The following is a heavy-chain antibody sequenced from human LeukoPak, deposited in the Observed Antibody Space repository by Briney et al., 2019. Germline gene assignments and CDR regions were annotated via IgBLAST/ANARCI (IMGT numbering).Heavy chain of an antibody. V-gene: IGHV4-59*08. CDR1: GDSISNYY. Sequence: SETLSLTCTVSGDSISNYYWSWIRQAPGKGLEWVGSIYYSGSTNYNPFLKSRVTISVDTSKNQFSLKLSSVTAADTAVYYCARHDAGKWLPYFDYWGRGTLVTVSS. J-gene: IGHJ4*02. CDR3: ARHDAGKWLPYFDY. CDR2: IYYSGST. D-gene: IGHD6-19*01.